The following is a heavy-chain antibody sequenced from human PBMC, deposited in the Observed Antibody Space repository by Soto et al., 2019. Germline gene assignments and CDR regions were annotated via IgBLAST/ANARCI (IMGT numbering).Heavy chain of an antibody. V-gene: IGHV1-69*12. J-gene: IGHJ4*02. CDR3: ARPKARVGYCSGGSCYTGFDY. Sequence: QVQLVQSGAEVKKPGSSAKVSCKASGGTFSSYAISWVRQAPGQGLEWMGGIIPIFGTANYAQKFQGRVTITADESTSTAYMELSSLRSEDTAVYYCARPKARVGYCSGGSCYTGFDYWGQGTLVTVSS. CDR2: IIPIFGTA. D-gene: IGHD2-15*01. CDR1: GGTFSSYA.